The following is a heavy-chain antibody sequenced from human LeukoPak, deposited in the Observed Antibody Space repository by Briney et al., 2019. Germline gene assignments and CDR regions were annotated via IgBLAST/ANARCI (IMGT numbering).Heavy chain of an antibody. D-gene: IGHD1-14*01. V-gene: IGHV4-4*02. CDR3: ARDNCCAEPGNFDP. CDR1: GGSISSSNW. CDR2: IYHSGST. Sequence: PSETLSLTCAVSGGSISSSNWWSWVRQPPGKGLEWIGEIYHSGSTNYNPSLKSRVTISVDKSKNQFSLKLSSVTAADTAVYYCARDNCCAEPGNFDPWGRGTLVTVSS. J-gene: IGHJ2*01.